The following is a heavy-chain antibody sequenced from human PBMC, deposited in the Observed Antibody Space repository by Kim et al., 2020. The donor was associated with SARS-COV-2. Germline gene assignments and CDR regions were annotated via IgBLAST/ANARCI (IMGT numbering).Heavy chain of an antibody. D-gene: IGHD5-18*01. CDR1: GGTFSSYA. J-gene: IGHJ6*03. CDR3: ARAAIGGYSYGYHYYYMDV. Sequence: SVKVSCKASGGTFSSYAISWVRQAPGQGLEWMGGIIPIFGTANYAQKFQGRVTITADESTSTAYMELSSLISEDTAVYYCARAAIGGYSYGYHYYYMDVWGKGTTVTVSS. CDR2: IIPIFGTA. V-gene: IGHV1-69*13.